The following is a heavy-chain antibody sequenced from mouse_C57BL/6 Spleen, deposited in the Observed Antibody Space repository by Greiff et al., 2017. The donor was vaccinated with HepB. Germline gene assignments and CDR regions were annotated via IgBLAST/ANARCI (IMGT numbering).Heavy chain of an antibody. J-gene: IGHJ2*01. D-gene: IGHD2-5*01. CDR1: GYTFTDYY. CDR3: ARSEYSNYPWYFDY. Sequence: EVQLQQSGPVLVKPGASVKMSCKASGYTFTDYYMNWVKQSHGKSLEWIGVINPYNGGTSYNQKFKGKATLTVDKSSSTAYMELNSLTSEDSAVYYCARSEYSNYPWYFDYWGQGTTLTVSS. V-gene: IGHV1-19*01. CDR2: INPYNGGT.